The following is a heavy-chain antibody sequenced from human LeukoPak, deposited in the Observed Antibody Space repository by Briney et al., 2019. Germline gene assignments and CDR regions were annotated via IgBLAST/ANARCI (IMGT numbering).Heavy chain of an antibody. V-gene: IGHV3-21*01. CDR3: AREGEEGFPSAFDI. CDR1: GFTFSSYS. D-gene: IGHD3-16*01. Sequence: PGGSLRLSCAASGFTFSSYSMNWVRQAPGKGLEWVSSISSSSSYIYYADSVKGRFTISRDNAKNSLYLQMNSLRAEDTAVNYCAREGEEGFPSAFDIWGQGTMVTVS. J-gene: IGHJ3*02. CDR2: ISSSSSYI.